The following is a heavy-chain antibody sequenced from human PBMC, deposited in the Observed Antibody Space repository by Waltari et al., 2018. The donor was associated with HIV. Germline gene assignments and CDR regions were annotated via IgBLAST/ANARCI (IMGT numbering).Heavy chain of an antibody. V-gene: IGHV3-23*01. D-gene: IGHD2-21*02. CDR3: ARVLKRTVTTSDF. J-gene: IGHJ4*02. Sequence: EVQLLESGGRFVQPGGSLRLSCVASGFIFSNYAMNWVRQAPGKGLDGVSVINDGGGLIFYADSVQGRFIISRDNSKNTLHLQMNSLRAEDTAVYHCARVLKRTVTTSDFWGQGTLVTVSS. CDR2: INDGGGLI. CDR1: GFIFSNYA.